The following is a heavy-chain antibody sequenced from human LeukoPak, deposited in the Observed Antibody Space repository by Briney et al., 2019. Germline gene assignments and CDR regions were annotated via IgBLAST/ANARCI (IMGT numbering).Heavy chain of an antibody. D-gene: IGHD3-10*01. CDR2: IYYSGSP. J-gene: IGHJ4*02. CDR1: GGSISSYY. Sequence: PSETLSLTCTVSGGSISSYYWSWIRQPPGKGLEWIGYIYYSGSPNYNPSLKSRVTISVDTSKNQFSLKLSSVTAADTAVYYCARGRDMVRGVIPHYFDYWGQGTLVTVSS. V-gene: IGHV4-59*01. CDR3: ARGRDMVRGVIPHYFDY.